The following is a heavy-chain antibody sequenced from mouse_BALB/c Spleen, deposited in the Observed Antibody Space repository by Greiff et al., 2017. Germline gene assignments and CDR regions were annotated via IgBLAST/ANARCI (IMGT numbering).Heavy chain of an antibody. V-gene: IGHV5-9-4*01. CDR2: ISSGGSYT. CDR3: ARAGNYVYYYAMDY. J-gene: IGHJ4*01. D-gene: IGHD2-1*01. Sequence: EVKLQESGGGLVKPGGSLKLSCAASGFTFSSYAMSWVRQSPEKRLEWVAEISSGGSYTYYPDTVTGRFTISRDNAKNTLYLEMSSLRTEDTAMYYCARAGNYVYYYAMDYWGQGTSVTVSS. CDR1: GFTFSSYA.